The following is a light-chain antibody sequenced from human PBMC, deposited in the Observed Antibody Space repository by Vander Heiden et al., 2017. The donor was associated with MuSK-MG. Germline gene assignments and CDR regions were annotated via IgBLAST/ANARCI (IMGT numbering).Light chain of an antibody. J-gene: IGLJ2*01. V-gene: IGLV1-44*01. CDR2: SAN. Sequence: QSVLTQPPSASGTPGQRVTIVCSGSRSNIGSRRVSWYQQLPGTAPKLLTYSANQRPSGVPDRFSGSKSGTSASLAISGLQSEDEADYYCAAWDDSRNGPVFGGGTKVTVL. CDR3: AAWDDSRNGPV. CDR1: RSNIGSRR.